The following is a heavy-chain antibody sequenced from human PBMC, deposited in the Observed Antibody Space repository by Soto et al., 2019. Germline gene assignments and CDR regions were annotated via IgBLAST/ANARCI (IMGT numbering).Heavy chain of an antibody. CDR3: AGVPPDEGYYYGMDV. J-gene: IGHJ6*02. CDR2: IYSGGST. Sequence: EVQLVESGGGLIQPGGSLRLSCAASGFTVSSNYMSWVRQAPGKGLEWVSVIYSGGSTYYADSVKGRFTISRDNSKNALYLKMNSLSAEDTAVYYCAGVPPDEGYYYGMDVWGQGTTVTVSS. V-gene: IGHV3-53*01. CDR1: GFTVSSNY.